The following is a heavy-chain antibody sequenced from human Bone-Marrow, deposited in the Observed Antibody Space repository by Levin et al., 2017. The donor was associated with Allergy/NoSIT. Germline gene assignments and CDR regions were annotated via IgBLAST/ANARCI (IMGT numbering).Heavy chain of an antibody. Sequence: SQTLSLTCNVSGASITSSYWTWIRQPPGKGLEWIGFVYFSGNTNYNPSLRSRVTISVDTSKNQVSLKLNSVTPADTAVYYCARGVAGKGWGQGVLVSVSS. CDR1: GASITSSY. CDR3: ARGVAGKG. J-gene: IGHJ4*02. D-gene: IGHD6-19*01. V-gene: IGHV4-59*01. CDR2: VYFSGNT.